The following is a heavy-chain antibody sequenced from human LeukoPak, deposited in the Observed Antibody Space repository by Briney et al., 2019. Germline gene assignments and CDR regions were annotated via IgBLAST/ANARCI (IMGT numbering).Heavy chain of an antibody. Sequence: GASVKLSCKASGYTYTGYYMHWVRQAPGQGLEWMGGIIPIFGTANYAQKFQGRVTITADESTSTAYMELSSLRSEDTAVYYCARDRRDGYSYYFDYCGQGTLATVSS. CDR1: GYTYTGYY. CDR2: IIPIFGTA. J-gene: IGHJ4*02. V-gene: IGHV1-69*13. D-gene: IGHD5-24*01. CDR3: ARDRRDGYSYYFDY.